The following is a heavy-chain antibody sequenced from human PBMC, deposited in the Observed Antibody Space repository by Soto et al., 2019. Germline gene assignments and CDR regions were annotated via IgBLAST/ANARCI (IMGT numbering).Heavy chain of an antibody. CDR3: AKDTGIAAAGHFDY. CDR1: GFTFSSYW. D-gene: IGHD6-13*01. CDR2: LNIDGSTR. J-gene: IGHJ4*02. V-gene: IGHV3-74*01. Sequence: GGSLRLSCAASGFTFSSYWMHWVRQGPGKGLVWVARLNIDGSTRNYADSVKGRFTISRDNAKNSLYLQMNSLRAEDTALYYCAKDTGIAAAGHFDYWGQGTLVTVSS.